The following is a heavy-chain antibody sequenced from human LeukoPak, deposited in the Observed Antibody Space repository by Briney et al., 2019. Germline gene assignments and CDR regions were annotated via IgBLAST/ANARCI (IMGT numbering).Heavy chain of an antibody. J-gene: IGHJ4*02. CDR3: AKGYYYGSGSYFGMYYFDY. Sequence: PGGSLRLSCAASGFTFSSYAMSWVRQAPGKGLEWVSAISGSGGSTYYADSVKGRFTISRDNSKNTLYLQMNSLRAEDTAVYYCAKGYYYGSGSYFGMYYFDYWGQGTLVTVSS. V-gene: IGHV3-23*01. D-gene: IGHD3-10*01. CDR2: ISGSGGST. CDR1: GFTFSSYA.